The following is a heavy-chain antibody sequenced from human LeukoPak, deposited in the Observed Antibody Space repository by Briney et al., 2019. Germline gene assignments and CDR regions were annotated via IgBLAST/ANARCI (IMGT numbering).Heavy chain of an antibody. CDR3: ARGQQQLSR. Sequence: KPSETLSLTCTVSGGSISSYYWSWIRQPPGKGLEWIGYISDSVSTNYNPSLKSRVSTSVDTSNNQFSLKLSSVTAADTAVYYCARGQQQLSRWGQGTLVTVSS. CDR1: GGSISSYY. D-gene: IGHD6-13*01. V-gene: IGHV4-59*01. CDR2: ISDSVST. J-gene: IGHJ4*02.